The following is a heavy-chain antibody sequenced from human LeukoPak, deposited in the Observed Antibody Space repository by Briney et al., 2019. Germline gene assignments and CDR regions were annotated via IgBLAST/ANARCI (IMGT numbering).Heavy chain of an antibody. CDR1: GYTFTIYY. CDR3: ARDFEQWLVQGFDY. Sequence: GASVKVSFTASGYTFTIYYMHWVRQAPGQGREGMGIINPSGGSTSYAQKFQGRVTMTRDTSTSTVYMELSSLRSEDTAVYYCARDFEQWLVQGFDYWGQGTLVTVSS. V-gene: IGHV1-46*01. J-gene: IGHJ4*02. CDR2: INPSGGST. D-gene: IGHD6-19*01.